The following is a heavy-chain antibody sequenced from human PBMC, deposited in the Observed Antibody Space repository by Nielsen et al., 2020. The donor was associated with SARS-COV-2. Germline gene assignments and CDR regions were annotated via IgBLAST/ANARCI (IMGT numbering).Heavy chain of an antibody. CDR2: IKSKTDGGTT. CDR3: TTDRGGEYGMDV. Sequence: GSLKISCAASGFTFTNTWMTWVRQAPGKGLEWVVRIKSKTDGGTTDYAAPVKGRFTISRDDSKNTLYLQMNSLKTEDTAVYYCTTDRGGEYGMDVWGQGTTVTVSS. J-gene: IGHJ6*02. CDR1: GFTFTNTW. D-gene: IGHD3-10*01. V-gene: IGHV3-15*01.